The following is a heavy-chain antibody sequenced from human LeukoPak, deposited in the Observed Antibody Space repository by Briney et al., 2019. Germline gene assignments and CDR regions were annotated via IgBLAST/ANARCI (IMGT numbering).Heavy chain of an antibody. CDR1: GFTFSSFA. V-gene: IGHV3-23*01. J-gene: IGHJ3*02. CDR2: ISGSGGST. CDR3: AKDARDFDAFDI. Sequence: PGGSLRLSSAASGFTFSSFAMSWVRQAPGKGLEWVSVISGSGGSTYYADSVKGRFTISRDNPKNTLYLQMNSLRAEDTAVYYCAKDARDFDAFDIWGQGTMVTVSS. D-gene: IGHD2-21*02.